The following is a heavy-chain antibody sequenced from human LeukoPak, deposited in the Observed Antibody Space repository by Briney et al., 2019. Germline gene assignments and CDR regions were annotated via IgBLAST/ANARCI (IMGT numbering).Heavy chain of an antibody. V-gene: IGHV4-39*01. CDR1: GGSISSSNYF. J-gene: IGHJ5*02. CDR2: IYYSGST. CDR3: ARPRSRISWFDP. Sequence: SETLSLTCTVSGGSISSSNYFWAWIRQSPGKGLEWIGIIYYSGSTYYSPSLKSRVTISVDTSKNQFSLRLKSVTTADTSIYYCARPRSRISWFDPWGQGTLVTVSS. D-gene: IGHD2-15*01.